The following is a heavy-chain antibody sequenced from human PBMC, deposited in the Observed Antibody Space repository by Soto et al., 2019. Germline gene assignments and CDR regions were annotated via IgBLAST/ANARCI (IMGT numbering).Heavy chain of an antibody. CDR1: GFTFGNYA. J-gene: IGHJ4*02. CDR2: ISASGGRT. CDR3: AKDLEVLSARFES. Sequence: GGSLRLSCRASGFTFGNYAIAWVRQAPGKGLEWVSGISASGGRTYYADSAKGRFTIPRDNSNNTLYLQMSSLRAEDTAVYYCAKDLEVLSARFESWGQGALVTVSS. D-gene: IGHD2-15*01. V-gene: IGHV3-23*01.